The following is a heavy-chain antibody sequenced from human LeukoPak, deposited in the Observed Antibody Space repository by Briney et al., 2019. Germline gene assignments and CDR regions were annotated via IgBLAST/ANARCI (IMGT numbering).Heavy chain of an antibody. Sequence: GASVKVSCKASGYTFTSYDINWVRQATGQGLEWMGWMNPNSGNTGYAQKFQGRVTMTRNTSISTAYMELSSLRSEDTAVYYCARDLRLEEASDYSGQGTLVTVSS. V-gene: IGHV1-8*01. D-gene: IGHD1-1*01. CDR1: GYTFTSYD. CDR2: MNPNSGNT. J-gene: IGHJ4*01. CDR3: ARDLRLEEASDY.